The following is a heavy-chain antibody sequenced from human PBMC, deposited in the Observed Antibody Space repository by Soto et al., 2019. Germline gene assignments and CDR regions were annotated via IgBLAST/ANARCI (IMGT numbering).Heavy chain of an antibody. V-gene: IGHV1-18*01. D-gene: IGHD4-17*01. CDR1: GYTFISYG. J-gene: IGHJ6*02. Sequence: ASVKVSCKASGYTFISYGISWVRQAPGQGLEWMGWISANNGNTNYAQKFQGRVTMTTDTSTSTANMELRSLRSDDTAVYYCARVIDYGDHYYYGMDVWGQGTTVTGPS. CDR2: ISANNGNT. CDR3: ARVIDYGDHYYYGMDV.